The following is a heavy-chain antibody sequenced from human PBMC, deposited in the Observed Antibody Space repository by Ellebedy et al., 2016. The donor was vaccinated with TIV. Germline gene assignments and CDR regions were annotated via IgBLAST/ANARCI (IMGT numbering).Heavy chain of an antibody. D-gene: IGHD2-2*02. CDR3: AKGSRGFEYPTDAMDV. CDR1: GFTFRNYA. V-gene: IGHV3-30*18. J-gene: IGHJ6*02. CDR2: ITYDGSNKPYDGSNE. Sequence: GGSLRLXCAASGFTFRNYAMNWVRQAPGKGLEWVAVITYDGSNKPYDGSNEYYADSVKGRFTISRDKSKNTLYLQMNSLGPEDTAVYYCAKGSRGFEYPTDAMDVWGQGTTVTVSS.